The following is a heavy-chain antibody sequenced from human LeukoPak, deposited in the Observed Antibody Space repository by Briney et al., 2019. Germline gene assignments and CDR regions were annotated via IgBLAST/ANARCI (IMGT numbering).Heavy chain of an antibody. CDR1: GGSMSSINYY. CDR3: ARQPSGTPGDY. V-gene: IGHV4-39*01. J-gene: IGHJ4*02. D-gene: IGHD1-26*01. Sequence: SETLSLTCTVSGGSMSSINYYWAWIRQPPGKGLEWVGYIYNGGRTSYNPSLKSRVTMSVGTSKNQFSLNLTSVTAADTAMYYCARQPSGTPGDYWGQGSLVTVSS. CDR2: IYNGGRT.